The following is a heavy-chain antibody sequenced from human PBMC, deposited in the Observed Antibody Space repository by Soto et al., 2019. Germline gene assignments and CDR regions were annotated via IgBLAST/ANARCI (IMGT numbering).Heavy chain of an antibody. V-gene: IGHV3-30-3*01. CDR2: ISYDGSNK. CDR1: GFTFSSYA. Sequence: QVQLVESGGGVVQPGRSLRLSCAASGFTFSSYAMHWVRQAPGKGLEWVAVISYDGSNKYYADSVKGRFTISRDNSKNTLYLQMNSLRAEDTAVYYCARDTGERLNPYYFDYWGQGTLVTVSS. CDR3: ARDTGERLNPYYFDY. J-gene: IGHJ4*02. D-gene: IGHD1-1*01.